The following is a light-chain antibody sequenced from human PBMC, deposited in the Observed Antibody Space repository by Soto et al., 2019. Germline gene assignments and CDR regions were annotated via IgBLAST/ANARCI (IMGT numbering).Light chain of an antibody. Sequence: EIVLPQSPGTLSLSPGERAPLSRRASQSVSSSYLAWYQQKPGQAPRLLIYGASSRATGIPDRFSGSGSGTDFTLTISRLEPEEFAVYYCQKYGSSPVTVGQGTKVDI. CDR1: QSVSSSY. CDR3: QKYGSSPVT. J-gene: IGKJ1*01. CDR2: GAS. V-gene: IGKV3-20*01.